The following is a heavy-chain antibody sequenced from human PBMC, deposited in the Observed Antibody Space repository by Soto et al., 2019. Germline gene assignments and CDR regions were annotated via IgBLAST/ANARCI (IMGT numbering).Heavy chain of an antibody. V-gene: IGHV3-15*07. CDR2: IKSKTDGGTT. D-gene: IGHD1-7*01. CDR3: TTKIELELGFVDY. J-gene: IGHJ4*02. Sequence: GGSLRLSCAASGFTFSNAWMNWVRQAPGKGLEWVGRIKSKTDGGTTDYAAPVKGRFTISRDDSKNTLYLQMNSLKTEDTAVYYCTTKIELELGFVDYWGQGTLVTVSS. CDR1: GFTFSNAW.